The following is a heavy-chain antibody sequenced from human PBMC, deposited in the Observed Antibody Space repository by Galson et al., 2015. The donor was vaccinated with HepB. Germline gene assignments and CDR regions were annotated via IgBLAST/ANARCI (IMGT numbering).Heavy chain of an antibody. CDR2: IIPFFGTA. V-gene: IGHV1-69*13. CDR3: ARGRGDRRLDY. J-gene: IGHJ4*02. Sequence: SVKVSCKASGGTFSRHAISWVRQAPGQGLEWMGGIIPFFGTANYVQRFRGRLTITADEPTSTAYMELSSLRSEDTAMYYCARGRGDRRLDYWGQGTLVTVSS. D-gene: IGHD2-21*02. CDR1: GGTFSRHA.